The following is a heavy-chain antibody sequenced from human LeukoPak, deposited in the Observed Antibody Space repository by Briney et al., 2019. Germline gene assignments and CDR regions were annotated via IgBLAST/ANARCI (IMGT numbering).Heavy chain of an antibody. D-gene: IGHD2-2*02. CDR3: ANVVVPAAIRGAFDI. V-gene: IGHV3-30*02. J-gene: IGHJ3*02. Sequence: GGSLRLSCAASGFTFSSYGMHWVRQAPGKGLEWVAFIRYDGSNKYYADSVKGRFTISRDNSKNTLYLQMNSLRAEDTAVYYCANVVVPAAIRGAFDIWGQGTMVTVSS. CDR1: GFTFSSYG. CDR2: IRYDGSNK.